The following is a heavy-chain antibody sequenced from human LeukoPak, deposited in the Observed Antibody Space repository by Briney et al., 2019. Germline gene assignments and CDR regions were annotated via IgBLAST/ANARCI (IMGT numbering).Heavy chain of an antibody. CDR2: IRYDGTNK. D-gene: IGHD6-19*01. J-gene: IGHJ4*02. CDR1: GFTFSNYG. Sequence: PGGSLRLSCAASGFTFSNYGMHWVRQAPGKGLEWVAFIRYDGTNKYSADSVKGRFTISRDNSKNTLYLQMNSLRAEDTALYYCARDLTYSGWYYFDYWGQGTLVTVSS. V-gene: IGHV3-30*02. CDR3: ARDLTYSGWYYFDY.